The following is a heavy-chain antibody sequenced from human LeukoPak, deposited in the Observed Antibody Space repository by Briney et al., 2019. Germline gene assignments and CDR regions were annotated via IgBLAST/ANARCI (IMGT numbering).Heavy chain of an antibody. J-gene: IGHJ6*03. D-gene: IGHD1-26*01. CDR1: GGSISSYY. CDR3: ARAYSGTYGLGYYYMDV. V-gene: IGHV4-59*01. Sequence: SETLSLTCTVSGGSISSYYWSWIRQPPGKGLEWIGYIYYSGSTNYNPSLKSRVTISVDTSKNQFSLKLSSVTAADTAVYYCARAYSGTYGLGYYYMDVWGKGTTVTVSS. CDR2: IYYSGST.